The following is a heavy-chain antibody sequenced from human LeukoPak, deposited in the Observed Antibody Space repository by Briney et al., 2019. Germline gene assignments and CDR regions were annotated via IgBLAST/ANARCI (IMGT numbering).Heavy chain of an antibody. V-gene: IGHV3-23*01. D-gene: IGHD1-26*01. CDR1: GFTFSNYA. CDR3: AKLVETTNY. Sequence: GGSLRLSCAASGFTFSNYAMIWVRQAPGKGLEWVSAINAGGINTYYADSVKGRFTFSRDNSKNTLYLQMNSMRAEDTAVYYCAKLVETTNYWGQGTLVTVSS. J-gene: IGHJ4*02. CDR2: INAGGINT.